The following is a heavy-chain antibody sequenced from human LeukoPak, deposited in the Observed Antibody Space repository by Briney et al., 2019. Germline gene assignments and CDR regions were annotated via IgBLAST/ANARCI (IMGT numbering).Heavy chain of an antibody. CDR1: EFSVGSNY. CDR3: ARLTGPQWLLLPFWFDS. D-gene: IGHD3-22*01. CDR2: IKQDGSEK. V-gene: IGHV3-7*01. Sequence: GGSLRLSCAASEFSVGSNYMTWVRQAPGKGLEWVANIKQDGSEKYYVDSVKGRFTISRDNAKNSLYLQMNSLTADDTAVYYCARLTGPQWLLLPFWFDSWGQGTLVTVSS. J-gene: IGHJ5*01.